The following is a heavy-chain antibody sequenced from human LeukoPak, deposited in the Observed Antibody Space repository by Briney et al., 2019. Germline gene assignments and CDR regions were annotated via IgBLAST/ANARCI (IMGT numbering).Heavy chain of an antibody. Sequence: TGGSLRLSCAASGFTFDDYGMSWVRQAPGKGLEWVSGINWNGGSTGYADSVKGRFTISRDNAKNSLYLQMNSLRAEDTALYYCARVGITILESRDYYMDVWGKGTTVTVSS. CDR3: ARVGITILESRDYYMDV. D-gene: IGHD3-3*01. J-gene: IGHJ6*03. V-gene: IGHV3-20*04. CDR2: INWNGGST. CDR1: GFTFDDYG.